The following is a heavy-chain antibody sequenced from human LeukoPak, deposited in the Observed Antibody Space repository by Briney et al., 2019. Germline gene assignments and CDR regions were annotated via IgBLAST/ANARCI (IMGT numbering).Heavy chain of an antibody. J-gene: IGHJ4*02. CDR3: ARLDY. Sequence: GASVKVSCKVSGYTLTELSMHWVRQAPGQGLEWMGGIIPIFGTANYAQKFQGRVTITADESTSTAYMELSSLRSEDTAVYYCARLDYWGQGTLVTVSS. CDR1: GYTLTELS. V-gene: IGHV1-69*13. CDR2: IIPIFGTA.